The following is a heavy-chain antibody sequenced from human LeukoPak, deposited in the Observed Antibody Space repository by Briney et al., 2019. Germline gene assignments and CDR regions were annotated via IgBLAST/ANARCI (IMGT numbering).Heavy chain of an antibody. CDR3: ARTVHDYGDYRWFDP. CDR2: IYYSGST. V-gene: IGHV4-39*07. J-gene: IGHJ5*02. D-gene: IGHD4-17*01. CDR1: GGSISSSSYY. Sequence: SETLSLTCTVSGGSISSSSYYWGWIRQPPGKGLEWIGSIYYSGSTYYNPSLKSRVTISVDTSKNQFSLKLSSVTAADTAVYYCARTVHDYGDYRWFDPWGQGTLVTVSS.